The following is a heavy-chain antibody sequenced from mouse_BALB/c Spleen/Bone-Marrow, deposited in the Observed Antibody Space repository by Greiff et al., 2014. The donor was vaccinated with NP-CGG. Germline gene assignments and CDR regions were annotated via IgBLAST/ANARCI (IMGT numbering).Heavy chain of an antibody. J-gene: IGHJ4*01. CDR1: GYAFTNYL. Sequence: VQLQQSGAELVRPGTSVKVSCKASGYAFTNYLIEWVKQRPGQGLEWIGVINPGSGGTNYNEKFKGKATLTADKFSSTAYMQLSSLTSDDSAVYFCARDGDYDEGYAMDYWGQGTSVTVSS. D-gene: IGHD2-4*01. CDR2: INPGSGGT. CDR3: ARDGDYDEGYAMDY. V-gene: IGHV1-54*01.